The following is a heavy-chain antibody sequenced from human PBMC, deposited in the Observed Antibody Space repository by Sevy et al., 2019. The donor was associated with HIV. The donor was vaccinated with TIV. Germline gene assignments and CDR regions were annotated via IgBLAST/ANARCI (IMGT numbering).Heavy chain of an antibody. CDR2: IYYSGST. J-gene: IGHJ4*02. CDR1: SGSIRSGDHY. V-gene: IGHV4-30-4*01. CDR3: ARDKANWGYDS. D-gene: IGHD7-27*01. Sequence: SETLSLTCTVSSGSIRSGDHYWSWIHQPPGKGLEWIGHIYYSGSTTYNPSLKSRVTISVDTSKNQFSLNLRSVTAADTAVYYCARDKANWGYDSWGQGTLVTVSS.